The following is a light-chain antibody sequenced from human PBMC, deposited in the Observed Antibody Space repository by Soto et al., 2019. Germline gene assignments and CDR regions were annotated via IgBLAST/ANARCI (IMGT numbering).Light chain of an antibody. CDR1: QSVSSSY. CDR2: GAS. Sequence: IVLTQSPGTLSLSPGERATLSCRASQSVSSSYLVWHQQRPGQAPRLLIYGASSRATGIPDRFSGSGSGTDFTLTISRLEPEDFAVYYCQQYGSSPWTFGRGTKVDIK. V-gene: IGKV3-20*01. CDR3: QQYGSSPWT. J-gene: IGKJ1*01.